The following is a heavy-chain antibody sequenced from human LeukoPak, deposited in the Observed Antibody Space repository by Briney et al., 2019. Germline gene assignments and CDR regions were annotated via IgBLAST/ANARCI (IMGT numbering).Heavy chain of an antibody. CDR3: TTTYPEAFDI. CDR1: GFTLSGSA. D-gene: IGHD2/OR15-2a*01. Sequence: PGGSLKLSCAPSGFTLSGSAMHWVPQASGKGLEWVGRIRSKANSYATAYAESVKGRLTISRDDSKNTAYRQMNSLKTEDTAVYYCTTTYPEAFDIWGQGTMVTVSS. CDR2: IRSKANSYAT. J-gene: IGHJ3*02. V-gene: IGHV3-73*01.